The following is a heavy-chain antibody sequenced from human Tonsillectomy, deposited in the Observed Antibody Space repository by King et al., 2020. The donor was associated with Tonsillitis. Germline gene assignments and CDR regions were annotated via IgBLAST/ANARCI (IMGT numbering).Heavy chain of an antibody. Sequence: VQLVESGGDLVQPGGSLRLSCAASGFAFSSFWMTWVRQAPGRGLEWVANIKEDGSEKHYADSVKGRFTISRDNAKNSMFMQMNSLRPEDTAMYYCANDPPWRNDPFDMWGQGTMVTVSS. D-gene: IGHD3-3*01. CDR2: IKEDGSEK. J-gene: IGHJ3*02. CDR1: GFAFSSFW. V-gene: IGHV3-7*03. CDR3: ANDPPWRNDPFDM.